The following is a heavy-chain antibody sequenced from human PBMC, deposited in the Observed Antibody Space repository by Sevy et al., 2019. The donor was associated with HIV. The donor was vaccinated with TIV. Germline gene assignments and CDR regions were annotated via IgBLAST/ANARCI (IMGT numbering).Heavy chain of an antibody. CDR1: GGIFRTYG. Sequence: ASVKVSCKASGGIFRTYGISWVRQAPGQGPEWVGGIIPILGTTNDARKFQGRVTISADEYTKTVHMELSSLRSEDTGVYYCARGGGNGWYYFDYWGQETLVTVSS. V-gene: IGHV1-69*13. J-gene: IGHJ4*02. CDR3: ARGGGNGWYYFDY. D-gene: IGHD6-19*01. CDR2: IIPILGTT.